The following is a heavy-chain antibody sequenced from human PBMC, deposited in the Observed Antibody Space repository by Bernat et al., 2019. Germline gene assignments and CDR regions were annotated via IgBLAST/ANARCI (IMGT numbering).Heavy chain of an antibody. CDR3: ATSMAAAGND. CDR2: IKQDGSEK. Sequence: EVQLVESGGGLVQPGGSLRLPCAAPGSTFSSSWMTWVRQAPGKGLGWVANIKQDGSEKYYVDSVKGRFTISRDNAKNSLYLQMNSLRAEDTAVYYCATSMAAAGNDWGQGTLVTVSS. CDR1: GSTFSSSW. J-gene: IGHJ4*02. V-gene: IGHV3-7*03. D-gene: IGHD6-13*01.